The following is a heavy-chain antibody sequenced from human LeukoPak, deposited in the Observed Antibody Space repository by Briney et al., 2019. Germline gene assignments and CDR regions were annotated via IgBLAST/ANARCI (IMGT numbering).Heavy chain of an antibody. CDR2: TYYRSKWYN. CDR1: RYSVSSISAA. CDR3: ASDSYSNGWYRFDY. V-gene: IGHV6-1*01. Sequence: SQTLSLTCAISRYSVSSISAAWTWIRQSPSRGLEWLGRTYYRSKWYNDYAKSVKSRITINPDTSKNLFSLQLNSVTPEDTAVYFCASDSYSNGWYRFDYWGQGTLVTVSS. J-gene: IGHJ4*02. D-gene: IGHD6-19*01.